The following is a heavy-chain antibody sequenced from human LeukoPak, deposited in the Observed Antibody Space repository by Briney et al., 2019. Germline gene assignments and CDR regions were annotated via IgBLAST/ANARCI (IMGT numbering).Heavy chain of an antibody. CDR1: GFTVSNNY. V-gene: IGHV3-66*01. D-gene: IGHD6-19*01. CDR3: AGDSRGPLY. CDR2: IYSGGGT. Sequence: PGGSLRLSCAASGFTVSNNYMSWVRQAPGKGLEWVSVIYSGGGTYYADSVKGRFTISRDNSKNKPYLQMHSLRAADTAVYYYAGDSRGPLYWGRGTLVTVSS. J-gene: IGHJ4*02.